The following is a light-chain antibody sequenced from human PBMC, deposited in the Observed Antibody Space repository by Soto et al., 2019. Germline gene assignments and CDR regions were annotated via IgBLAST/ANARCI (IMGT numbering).Light chain of an antibody. V-gene: IGKV3-20*01. Sequence: EIVLTQSPGSLSLSPGQRATLSCRASQSVDSTFFAWYQKKPGQAPRLLIYGASKRDTGAPDRFSGSGSGTDFTLTISRLEHEDLALYYCQQYMSSVTFGQGTKVEI. CDR1: QSVDSTF. J-gene: IGKJ1*01. CDR2: GAS. CDR3: QQYMSSVT.